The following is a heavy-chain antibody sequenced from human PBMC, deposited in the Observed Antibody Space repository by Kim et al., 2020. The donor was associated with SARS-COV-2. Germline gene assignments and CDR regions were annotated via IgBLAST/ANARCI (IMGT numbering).Heavy chain of an antibody. CDR2: INSDGSST. V-gene: IGHV3-74*01. Sequence: GGSLRLSCAASGFTFSSYWMHWVRQAPGKGLVWVSRINSDGSSTSYADSVKGRFTISRDNAKNTLYLQMNSLRAEDTAVYYCARGNNGYCSSTSCYLARWVGGLTVDYYYGMDVWGQGTTVTVSS. J-gene: IGHJ6*02. CDR1: GFTFSSYW. CDR3: ARGNNGYCSSTSCYLARWVGGLTVDYYYGMDV. D-gene: IGHD2-2*03.